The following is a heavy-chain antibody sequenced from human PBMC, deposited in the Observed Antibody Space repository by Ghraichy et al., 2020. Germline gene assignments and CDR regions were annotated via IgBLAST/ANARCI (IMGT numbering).Heavy chain of an antibody. CDR2: IYSGAGT. CDR1: GFSVSSNY. Sequence: GGSLRLSCAASGFSVSSNYMSWVRQAPGKGLEWVSVIYSGAGTYYADSVRGRFTISRDNSQNTLYRQIDSLRAEDTAVYFCSRLNYNGTGTPTYHNWFDPWGQGTLVTVSS. J-gene: IGHJ5*02. D-gene: IGHD3-10*01. CDR3: SRLNYNGTGTPTYHNWFDP. V-gene: IGHV3-53*01.